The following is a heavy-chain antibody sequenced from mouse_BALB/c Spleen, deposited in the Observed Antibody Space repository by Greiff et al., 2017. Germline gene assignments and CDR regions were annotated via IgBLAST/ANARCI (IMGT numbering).Heavy chain of an antibody. Sequence: QVQLKESGPGLVQPSQSLSITCTVSGFSLTSYGVHWVRQSPGKGLEWLGVIWSGGSTDYNAAFISRLSISKDNSKSQVFFKMNSLQANDTAIYYCARRGGNSDYYAMDYWGQGTSVTVSS. D-gene: IGHD2-1*01. CDR3: ARRGGNSDYYAMDY. CDR2: IWSGGST. CDR1: GFSLTSYG. V-gene: IGHV2-2*02. J-gene: IGHJ4*01.